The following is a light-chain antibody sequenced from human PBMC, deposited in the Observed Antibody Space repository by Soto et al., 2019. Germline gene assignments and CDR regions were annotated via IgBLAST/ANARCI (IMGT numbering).Light chain of an antibody. CDR1: QSISSW. CDR3: QQYNSYSWT. CDR2: KAS. J-gene: IGKJ1*01. Sequence: IPMTQSPSAVSASEGDRAPLTCRASQSISSWLAWYQQKPGKAPKLLIYKASSLESGVPSRFSGSGSGTEFTLTISSLQPDDFATYYCQQYNSYSWTFGQGTKVDI. V-gene: IGKV1-5*03.